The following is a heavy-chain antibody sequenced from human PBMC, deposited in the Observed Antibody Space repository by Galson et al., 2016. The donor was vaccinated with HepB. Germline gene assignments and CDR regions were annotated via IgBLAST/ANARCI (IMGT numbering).Heavy chain of an antibody. Sequence: SLRLSCAASGFTFSRTWMTWVRQAPGKGLESVAKIKPDGSETFYVDSVGGRFTISRDNAKNSLSLQMNSLRAEDTAVYYCAGESYWYFDLWGRGTLVTVSS. CDR3: AGESYWYFDL. V-gene: IGHV3-7*04. CDR1: GFTFSRTW. J-gene: IGHJ2*01. CDR2: IKPDGSET.